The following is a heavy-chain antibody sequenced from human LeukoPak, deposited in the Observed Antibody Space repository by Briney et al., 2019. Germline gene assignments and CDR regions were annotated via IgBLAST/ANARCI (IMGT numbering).Heavy chain of an antibody. V-gene: IGHV3-30*18. J-gene: IGHJ4*02. CDR2: ISYDGSIE. D-gene: IGHD3-22*01. Sequence: PGRSLRLSCAASGFTFSSYGMHWVRQAPGQGLERVAVISYDGSIEYYADSVKGRLSISGDNSKTTLYLQMNSLRAEDTALYYCAKGISSGYFDYWGQGTLVTVSS. CDR3: AKGISSGYFDY. CDR1: GFTFSSYG.